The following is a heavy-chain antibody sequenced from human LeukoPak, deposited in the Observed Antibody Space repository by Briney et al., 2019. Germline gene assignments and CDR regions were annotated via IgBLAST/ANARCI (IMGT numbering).Heavy chain of an antibody. D-gene: IGHD1-26*01. CDR2: IIPIFGTA. CDR1: GGTFSSYA. V-gene: IGHV1-69*13. J-gene: IGHJ6*03. CDR3: ARGERMGAKGYYYMDV. Sequence: ASVKVSCKASGGTFSSYAISWVRQAPGQGLEWMGGIIPIFGTANYAQKFQGRVTITADESTSTAYVELSSLRSEDTAVYYCARGERMGAKGYYYMDVWGKGTTVTISS.